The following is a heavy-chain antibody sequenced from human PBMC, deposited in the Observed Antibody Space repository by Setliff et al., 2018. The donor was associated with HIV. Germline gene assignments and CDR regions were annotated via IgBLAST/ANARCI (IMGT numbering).Heavy chain of an antibody. CDR1: GGSISTNSYY. D-gene: IGHD3-10*01. Sequence: SETLSLTCTVSGGSISTNSYYWGWIRQSPGKGLEWVGNVHNSGGTNYNPSLKSRVSISVDTSKNQFSLNVNSVTAPDTAVYYCARRLNYYGSGNYPGAFDIWGQGTMVTVSS. J-gene: IGHJ3*02. CDR3: ARRLNYYGSGNYPGAFDI. V-gene: IGHV4-39*01. CDR2: VHNSGGT.